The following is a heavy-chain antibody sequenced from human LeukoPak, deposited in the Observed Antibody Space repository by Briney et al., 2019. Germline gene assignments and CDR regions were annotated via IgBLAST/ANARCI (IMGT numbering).Heavy chain of an antibody. CDR2: INTNSGAT. D-gene: IGHD3-22*01. J-gene: IGHJ6*03. CDR3: AKSLYFYDRSNYRYYYYMDV. V-gene: IGHV1-2*02. Sequence: ASVKVSCKASGYTFTGYFMQWVRQVPGQGLEWMGWINTNSGATLYAQKFQGRVTMTRDTSSSTVYMELSTLTSDDTAVYYCAKSLYFYDRSNYRYYYYMDVWAAGTTVTVSS. CDR1: GYTFTGYF.